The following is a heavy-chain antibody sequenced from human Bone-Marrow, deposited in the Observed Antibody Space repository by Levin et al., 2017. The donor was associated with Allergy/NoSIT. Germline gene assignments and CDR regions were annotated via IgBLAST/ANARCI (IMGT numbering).Heavy chain of an antibody. V-gene: IGHV3-7*01. J-gene: IGHJ4*02. Sequence: PGGSLRLSCAASGFTFSNYWMSWVRQAPGKGLEWVANIKQDGSEKYYVDSVKGRFTISRDDAKNSLYLQMSSLRAEDTAIYYCARAPILPYDSWSGYYFDYWGQGTLVTVSS. CDR3: ARAPILPYDSWSGYYFDY. CDR1: GFTFSNYW. CDR2: IKQDGSEK. D-gene: IGHD3-3*01.